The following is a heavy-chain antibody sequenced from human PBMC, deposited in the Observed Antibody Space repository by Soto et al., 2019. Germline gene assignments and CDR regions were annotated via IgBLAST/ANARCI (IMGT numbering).Heavy chain of an antibody. CDR1: GYTFTGYY. Sequence: GASVKVSCKASGYTFTGYYMHCVRQAPGQGLEWMGWINPNSGGTNYAQKFQGWVTMTRDTSISTAYMELSRLRSDDTAVYYCARDRIAAASQYYYYYYGMDVWGQGTTVTVSS. CDR3: ARDRIAAASQYYYYYYGMDV. D-gene: IGHD6-13*01. J-gene: IGHJ6*02. CDR2: INPNSGGT. V-gene: IGHV1-2*04.